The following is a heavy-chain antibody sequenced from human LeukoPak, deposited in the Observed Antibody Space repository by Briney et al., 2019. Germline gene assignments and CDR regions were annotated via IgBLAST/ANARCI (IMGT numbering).Heavy chain of an antibody. CDR2: INKDGSEE. V-gene: IGHV3-7*01. Sequence: GGSLRLSCAASEFMFSDYWMSWVRQAPGKGPDWVANINKDGSEEPYVDSVKGRFTVSRDNAKNSLFLQMNSLRVEDTAVYYCATYDNWVAGDVWGQGTTVSVSS. CDR1: EFMFSDYW. J-gene: IGHJ6*02. D-gene: IGHD1-20*01. CDR3: ATYDNWVAGDV.